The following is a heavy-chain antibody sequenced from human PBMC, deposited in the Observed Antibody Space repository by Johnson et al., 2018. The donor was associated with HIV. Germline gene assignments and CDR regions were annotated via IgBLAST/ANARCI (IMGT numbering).Heavy chain of an antibody. CDR2: ISYDGSNK. D-gene: IGHD7-27*01. Sequence: QVQLVEPGGGVVQPGRSLRLSCAASGFTFSSYGMHWVRQAPGKGLEWVAVISYDGSNKYYADSVKGRITISRDNSKNTLYLQMNSLRAEDTAVYYCAKERKLGGLYPAFDIWGQGTMVTVSS. CDR1: GFTFSSYG. CDR3: AKERKLGGLYPAFDI. V-gene: IGHV3-30*18. J-gene: IGHJ3*02.